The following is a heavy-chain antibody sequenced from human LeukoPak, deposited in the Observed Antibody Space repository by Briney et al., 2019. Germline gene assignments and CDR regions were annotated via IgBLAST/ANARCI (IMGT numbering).Heavy chain of an antibody. D-gene: IGHD3-22*01. V-gene: IGHV3-21*01. J-gene: IGHJ6*03. CDR2: IGSSSSFM. CDR1: GFSFSSYS. CDR3: AIKYYDTSGYQDYFYYMDV. Sequence: GGSLRLSCAASGFSFSSYSMNWVRQAPGKGLEWVSSIGSSSSFMYYADSVKGRFTISRDNAKNSLYLQMNSLRAEDTAVYYCAIKYYDTSGYQDYFYYMDVWGKGTTVTVSS.